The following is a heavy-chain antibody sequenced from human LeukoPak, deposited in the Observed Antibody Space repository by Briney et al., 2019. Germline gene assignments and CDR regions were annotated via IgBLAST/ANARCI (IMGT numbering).Heavy chain of an antibody. CDR3: ASGPSGSYYRGSRYFDY. CDR1: GGSISSSSYY. D-gene: IGHD3-10*01. CDR2: INHSGST. J-gene: IGHJ4*02. Sequence: ASETLSLTCTVSGGSISSSSYYWGWIRQPPGKGLEWIGEINHSGSTNYNPSLKSRVTISVDTSKNQFSLKLSSVTAADTAVYYCASGPSGSYYRGSRYFDYWGQGTLVTVSS. V-gene: IGHV4-39*07.